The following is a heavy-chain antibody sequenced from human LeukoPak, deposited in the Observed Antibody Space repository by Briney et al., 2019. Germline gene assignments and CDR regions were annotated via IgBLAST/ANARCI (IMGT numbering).Heavy chain of an antibody. CDR3: ARVVAAATYYFDY. V-gene: IGHV4-4*07. Sequence: PSETLSLTCTVSGGSISSYYWSWIRQPAGKGLEGIGRIYTSGSTNYNPSLKSRVTMSVDTSKNQFSLKLTSVTDTDTAVYYCARVVAAATYYFDYWGQGTLVTVSS. D-gene: IGHD6-13*01. CDR1: GGSISSYY. CDR2: IYTSGST. J-gene: IGHJ4*02.